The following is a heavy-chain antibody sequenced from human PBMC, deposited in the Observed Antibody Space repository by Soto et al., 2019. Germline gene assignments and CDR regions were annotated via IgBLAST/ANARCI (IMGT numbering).Heavy chain of an antibody. V-gene: IGHV4-31*03. CDR2: ISYSGSA. J-gene: IGHJ6*02. D-gene: IGHD1-26*01. CDR1: GGSISTVGYF. Sequence: TLSLTCTVSGGSISTVGYFWTWIRQRPGKGLEWIGYISYSGSAYYDPSLNSRVTISMDTSKNHFSLKLSSVIAADTAVYYCARKGYSGSYYASPTNYYYGMDVWGQGTTVTVSS. CDR3: ARKGYSGSYYASPTNYYYGMDV.